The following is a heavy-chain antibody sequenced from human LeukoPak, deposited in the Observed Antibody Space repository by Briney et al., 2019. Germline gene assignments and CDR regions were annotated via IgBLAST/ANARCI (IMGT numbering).Heavy chain of an antibody. CDR2: ITAYNGNT. CDR1: VYTFTGYY. CDR3: ARDRGAAAGHYYYYGMDV. D-gene: IGHD6-13*01. Sequence: ASVTVSCKASVYTFTGYYIHWVRQAPGQGLEWIGWITAYNGNTNYAQKLQGRVTMTTDTSTSTAYMELRSLRSDDTAVYYCARDRGAAAGHYYYYGMDVWGQGTTVTVSS. J-gene: IGHJ6*02. V-gene: IGHV1-18*04.